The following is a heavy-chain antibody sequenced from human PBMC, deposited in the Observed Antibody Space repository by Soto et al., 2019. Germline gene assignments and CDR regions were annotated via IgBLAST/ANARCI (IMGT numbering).Heavy chain of an antibody. Sequence: EVQLLESGGGFIHPGGSRRLSCAASGFSLSSFAMNWVRQAPGKGLEWVPIISGSAYSTFYADSVKGRFTISRDNSKSTLYLQINSLRAEDTAVYYCAKTRGAMIYAISVYGMDVWGQGTTVTVSS. J-gene: IGHJ6*02. D-gene: IGHD2-8*01. V-gene: IGHV3-23*01. CDR2: ISGSAYST. CDR3: AKTRGAMIYAISVYGMDV. CDR1: GFSLSSFA.